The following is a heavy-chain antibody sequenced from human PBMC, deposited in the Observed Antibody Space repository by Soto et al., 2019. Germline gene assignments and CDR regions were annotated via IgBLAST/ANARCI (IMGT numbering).Heavy chain of an antibody. CDR3: ARDFAEGDRTFDY. J-gene: IGHJ4*02. D-gene: IGHD2-21*02. Sequence: EVQLVESGGGLVKPGGSLRLSCAASGFTFSSYSMNWVRQAPGKGLEWVSSISSSSSYIYYADSVKGRFTISRDNAKNSLYLQMNSLRAEDTAVYHCARDFAEGDRTFDYWGQGTLVTVSS. V-gene: IGHV3-21*01. CDR2: ISSSSSYI. CDR1: GFTFSSYS.